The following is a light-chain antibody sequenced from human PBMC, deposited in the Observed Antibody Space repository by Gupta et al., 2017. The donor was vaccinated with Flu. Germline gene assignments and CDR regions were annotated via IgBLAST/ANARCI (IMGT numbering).Light chain of an antibody. V-gene: IGKV1-39*01. CDR3: QQSYSSLLT. CDR2: AAS. CDR1: QSISSY. Sequence: DFQMTQSPSSLSASVRDRVTITCRASQSISSYLNWYQQKPGKAPKLLIFAASSLQSGVPSRFSGSGSGTDFTLTISSLQREDFATYYCQQSYSSLLTFGGGTKVEIK. J-gene: IGKJ4*01.